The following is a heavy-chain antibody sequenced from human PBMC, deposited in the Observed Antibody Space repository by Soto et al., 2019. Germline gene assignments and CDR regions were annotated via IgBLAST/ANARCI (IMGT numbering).Heavy chain of an antibody. CDR1: GFTFSSYA. D-gene: IGHD2-15*01. V-gene: IGHV3-23*01. J-gene: IGHJ4*02. CDR2: ISGSGGST. CDR3: AKGPWDIVVVVAATFDY. Sequence: GGSLRLSCAAPGFTFSSYAMTWVRQAPGKGLEWVSGISGSGGSTYYADSVKGRFTISRDNSKNTLNLQMNSLRAEETAVYKRAKGPWDIVVVVAATFDYWGQGTLVTVSS.